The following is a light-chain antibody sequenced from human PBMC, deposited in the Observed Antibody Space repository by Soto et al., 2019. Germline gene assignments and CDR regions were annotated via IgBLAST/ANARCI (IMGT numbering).Light chain of an antibody. CDR1: SDINVGTYM. CDR3: MIWHSSADV. V-gene: IGLV5-45*03. J-gene: IGLJ1*01. Sequence: QLVLTQPSSLSASPGASASLTCTLRSDINVGTYMIFWYQQKPGSPPQYLLKYKSDSEKQQGSGVPSRFSGSKDASANAGILLISGLQSEDEADYYCMIWHSSADVFGTGTKLTVL. CDR2: YKSDSEK.